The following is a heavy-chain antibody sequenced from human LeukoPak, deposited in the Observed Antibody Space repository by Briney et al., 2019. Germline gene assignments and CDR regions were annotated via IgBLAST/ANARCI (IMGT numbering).Heavy chain of an antibody. CDR3: AKDSKEYCGGDCPIEH. CDR2: IGHGGGGI. J-gene: IGHJ1*01. CDR1: GFSFSNFA. V-gene: IGHV3-23*01. D-gene: IGHD2-21*02. Sequence: GGSLRLSCAASGFSFSNFAMSWVHQAPGKGLQWVAGIGHGGGGIYYADSVRGRFTISRDNPKTTLYLQMNSLRAEDTALYYCAKDSKEYCGGDCPIEHWGQGTLVTVSS.